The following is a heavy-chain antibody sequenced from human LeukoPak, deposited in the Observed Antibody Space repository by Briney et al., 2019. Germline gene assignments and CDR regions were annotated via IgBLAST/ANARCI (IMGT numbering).Heavy chain of an antibody. CDR2: TIPLFNTA. Sequence: SVKVSCNASGGTLRNFGISWVRQAPGQGLEWMGGTIPLFNTANYAHKFQGRVNIIADEATSTAYMELTGLRSEDTAVYYCAREDQFVIQRAFDIWGQGTVVTVSS. J-gene: IGHJ3*02. V-gene: IGHV1-69*01. D-gene: IGHD2/OR15-2a*01. CDR1: GGTLRNFG. CDR3: AREDQFVIQRAFDI.